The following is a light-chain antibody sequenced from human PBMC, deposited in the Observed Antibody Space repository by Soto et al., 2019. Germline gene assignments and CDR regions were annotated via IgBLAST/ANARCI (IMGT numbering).Light chain of an antibody. CDR1: QAIRTA. CDR2: AAS. Sequence: AIQLTQSPSSLSASVGDRVTITCRASQAIRTALGWYQQKPGKVPKLLIYAASTLQSGVPSRFSGSGSGTDFTLTISSLQPEDFATYYCQQYDNLPITFGQGTRLEIK. J-gene: IGKJ5*01. V-gene: IGKV1-6*01. CDR3: QQYDNLPIT.